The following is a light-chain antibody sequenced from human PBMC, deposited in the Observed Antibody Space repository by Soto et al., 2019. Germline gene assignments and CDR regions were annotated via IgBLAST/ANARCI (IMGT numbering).Light chain of an antibody. V-gene: IGKV1-5*01. Sequence: DIQMTQTRAALSASVDDGVRSTFRASQRISTWLAWYQQKPGKAPKLLISDASSLETGVPSRFSGSGSGTEYTLTINRLHPDDFATYFPQQYLCYWTFAQGTKVDIK. CDR1: QRISTW. CDR3: QQYLCYWT. CDR2: DAS. J-gene: IGKJ1*01.